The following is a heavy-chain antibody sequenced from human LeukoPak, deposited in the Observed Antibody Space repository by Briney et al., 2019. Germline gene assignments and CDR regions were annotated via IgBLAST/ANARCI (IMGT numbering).Heavy chain of an antibody. CDR3: ARVLGNWFDP. Sequence: SETLSLTCTVSGGSVSSYYWSWIRQPPGKGLEWIGYIHYSGSTNYNPSLKSRVTISVDTSKNQFSLKLSSVTAADTAVYYCARVLGNWFDPWGQGTLVTVSS. CDR2: IHYSGST. D-gene: IGHD7-27*01. CDR1: GGSVSSYY. V-gene: IGHV4-59*02. J-gene: IGHJ5*02.